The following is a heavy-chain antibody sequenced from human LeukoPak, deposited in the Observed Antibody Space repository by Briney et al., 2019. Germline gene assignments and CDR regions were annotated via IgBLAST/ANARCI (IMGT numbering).Heavy chain of an antibody. Sequence: SETLSLTCTVSGGSISSGGYYWSWIRQPPGKGLEWIGYIYHIGSTYYNPSLKSRVTISVDWSKSQFSLKLSSVTAADTAFYYCARQGLGYYMDVWGKGTTVTVSS. V-gene: IGHV4-30-2*01. CDR1: GGSISSGGYY. J-gene: IGHJ6*03. D-gene: IGHD5/OR15-5a*01. CDR3: ARQGLGYYMDV. CDR2: IYHIGST.